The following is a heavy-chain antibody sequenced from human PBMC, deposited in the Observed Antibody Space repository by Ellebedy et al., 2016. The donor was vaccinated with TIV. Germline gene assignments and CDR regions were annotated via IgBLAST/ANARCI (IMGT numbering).Heavy chain of an antibody. Sequence: GESLKISCTVSGFTFSSYPIHWVRLAPGKGLEWVTLISYDGTTEYNADSVKGRFTIYRDNSKNTVYLQMNSLRPEDTALYYCATSAVGHSHGYYFDYWGQGNLVTVSA. D-gene: IGHD3-22*01. V-gene: IGHV3-30-3*01. CDR2: ISYDGTTE. CDR3: ATSAVGHSHGYYFDY. J-gene: IGHJ4*02. CDR1: GFTFSSYP.